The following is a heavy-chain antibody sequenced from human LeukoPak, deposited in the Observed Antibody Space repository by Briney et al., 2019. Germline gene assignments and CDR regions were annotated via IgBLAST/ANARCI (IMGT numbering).Heavy chain of an antibody. CDR1: GYTFTNYD. V-gene: IGHV1-8*01. Sequence: GASVKVSCKASGYTFTNYDISWVRQATGQGLEWMGYMNPNSGFTTYAQKFQGRVTMTRDTSISTAYMKLSSLRSDDTAVYYCARVPRELGAYWGQGTLVTVSS. CDR2: MNPNSGFT. CDR3: ARVPRELGAY. D-gene: IGHD3-16*01. J-gene: IGHJ4*02.